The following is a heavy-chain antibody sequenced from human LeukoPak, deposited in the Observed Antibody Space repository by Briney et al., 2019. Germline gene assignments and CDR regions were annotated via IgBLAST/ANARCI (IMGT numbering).Heavy chain of an antibody. V-gene: IGHV4-30-4*08. CDR1: Y. J-gene: IGHJ5*02. CDR3: ARVEHWFDP. Sequence: YWIGWIRQPPGKGLEWIGYIYYSGSTYYNPSLKSRVTISVDTSKNQFSLKLSSVTAADTAVYYCARVEHWFDPWGQGTLVTVSS. D-gene: IGHD1-26*01. CDR2: IYYSGST.